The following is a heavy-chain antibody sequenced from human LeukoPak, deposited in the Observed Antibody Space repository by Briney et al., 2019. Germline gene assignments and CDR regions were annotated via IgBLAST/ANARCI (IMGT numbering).Heavy chain of an antibody. CDR3: PRPGHTNFWTVYPFDY. Sequence: PSETLSLTCTVSGGSISSGDYYWSWIRQPPGKGLEWIGSISYSGSTYYNPSLKSRVTISIDTSKNQFSLKLSSVTAADTAVYYFPRPGHTNFWTVYPFDYWGQGTRVT. D-gene: IGHD3/OR15-3a*01. CDR2: ISYSGST. CDR1: GGSISSGDYY. V-gene: IGHV4-39*07. J-gene: IGHJ4*02.